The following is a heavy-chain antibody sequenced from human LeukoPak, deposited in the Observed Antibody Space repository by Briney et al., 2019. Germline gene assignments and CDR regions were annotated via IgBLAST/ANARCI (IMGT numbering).Heavy chain of an antibody. CDR3: AKIAMVRGVVGDY. Sequence: GGSLRLSCAASGFTFSTYSMNWVRQAPGKGLEWVSYISSSTSTIYYADSVKGRFTISRDNSKNTLYLQMNSLRAEDTAVYYCAKIAMVRGVVGDYWGQGTLVTVSS. CDR2: ISSSTSTI. V-gene: IGHV3-48*01. D-gene: IGHD3-10*01. CDR1: GFTFSTYS. J-gene: IGHJ4*02.